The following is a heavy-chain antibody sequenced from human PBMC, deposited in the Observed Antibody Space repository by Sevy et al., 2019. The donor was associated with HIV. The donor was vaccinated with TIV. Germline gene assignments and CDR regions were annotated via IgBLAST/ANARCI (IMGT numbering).Heavy chain of an antibody. J-gene: IGHJ4*02. Sequence: GGSLRLSCAASGFTFSPYWMTWFRQAPGKGLEWVANIRPDGSDKYYVESVKGRFTISRNNAKNSLYLQMNGLRADDTAMYYGARGVGLDCWGQGALVTVSS. CDR1: GFTFSPYW. V-gene: IGHV3-7*01. D-gene: IGHD1-26*01. CDR2: IRPDGSDK. CDR3: ARGVGLDC.